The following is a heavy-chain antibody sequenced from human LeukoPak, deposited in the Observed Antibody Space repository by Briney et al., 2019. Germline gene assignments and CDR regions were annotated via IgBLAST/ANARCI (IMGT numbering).Heavy chain of an antibody. CDR3: ARDLDTTVTMKGMDV. CDR1: GGSFSGYF. CDR2: INHSGST. J-gene: IGHJ6*04. D-gene: IGHD4-17*01. Sequence: QASETLSLTCGVYGGSFSGYFWSWIRQPPGKGLEWIGEINHSGSTDYKPSLRSRVTISIDTSKNQFSLRLTSVTAADTAVYYCARDLDTTVTMKGMDVWGKGTTVTVSS. V-gene: IGHV4-34*01.